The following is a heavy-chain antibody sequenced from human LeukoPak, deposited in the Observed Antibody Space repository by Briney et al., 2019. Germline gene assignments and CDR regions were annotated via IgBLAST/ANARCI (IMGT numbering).Heavy chain of an antibody. CDR2: INHSGST. CDR1: GGSFSGYY. CDR3: ARVVKRPHIVVVTASFDI. D-gene: IGHD2-21*02. V-gene: IGHV4-34*01. Sequence: SETLSLTCAVYGGSFSGYYWSLIRQPPGKGLEWIGEINHSGSTNYNPSLKCRVTISVDTSKNQFSLKLSSVTAADTAVYYCARVVKRPHIVVVTASFDIWGQGTMVTVSS. J-gene: IGHJ3*02.